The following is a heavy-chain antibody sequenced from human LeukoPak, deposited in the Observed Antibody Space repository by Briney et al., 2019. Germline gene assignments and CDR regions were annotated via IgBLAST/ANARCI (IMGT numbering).Heavy chain of an antibody. D-gene: IGHD1-26*01. V-gene: IGHV3-48*04. Sequence: GGSLRLSCAASGFTFSTYSMNWVRQAPGKGLEWVSYISSSSSTIYYADSVKGRFTISRDNAKDLLYLQMNSLRAEDTAVYYCAKVGVGATRHFDYWGQGTLVTVSS. J-gene: IGHJ4*02. CDR3: AKVGVGATRHFDY. CDR1: GFTFSTYS. CDR2: ISSSSSTI.